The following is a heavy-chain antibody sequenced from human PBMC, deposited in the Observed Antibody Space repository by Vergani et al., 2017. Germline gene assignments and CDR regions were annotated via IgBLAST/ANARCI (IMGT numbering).Heavy chain of an antibody. D-gene: IGHD1-14*01. J-gene: IGHJ3*01. CDR1: EYSFTSYY. V-gene: IGHV1-2*02. Sequence: QVQLVQSEAEVKKPGASVRVSCKASEYSFTSYYIHWMRQAPGQGLEWMGWINPNTGDTNYELRFQGRVTMTRDPSISSAYMELSRLRSDDTAMYYCARDQTGAYDAFDLWGQGTMVTVSS. CDR3: ARDQTGAYDAFDL. CDR2: INPNTGDT.